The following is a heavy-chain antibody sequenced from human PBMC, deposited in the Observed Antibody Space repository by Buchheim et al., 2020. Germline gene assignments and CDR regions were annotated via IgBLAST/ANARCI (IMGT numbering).Heavy chain of an antibody. V-gene: IGHV3-30-3*01. D-gene: IGHD1-1*01. Sequence: QVQLVESGGGVVQPGTSLRLSCAAPGFTFNNYAMHWVRQAPGKGLEWVAVLSYDGTIKYYAESVKGRFTISRANSKSTLYLQMNSLRIEDTAVYFCARDWGWNCEYWGQGTL. J-gene: IGHJ4*02. CDR3: ARDWGWNCEY. CDR1: GFTFNNYA. CDR2: LSYDGTIK.